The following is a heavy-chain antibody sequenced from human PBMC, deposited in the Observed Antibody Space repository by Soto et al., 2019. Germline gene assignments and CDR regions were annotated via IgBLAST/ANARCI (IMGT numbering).Heavy chain of an antibody. CDR3: ARRSSSSWYNWFDP. D-gene: IGHD6-13*01. J-gene: IGHJ5*02. CDR2: IYYSGST. V-gene: IGHV4-59*08. Sequence: PSETLSLTCTVSGGSISSYYWSWIQQPPGKGLEWIGYIYYSGSTNYNPSLKSRVTISVDTSKNQFSLKLSSVTAADTAAYYCARRSSSSWYNWFDPWGQGTLVTVSS. CDR1: GGSISSYY.